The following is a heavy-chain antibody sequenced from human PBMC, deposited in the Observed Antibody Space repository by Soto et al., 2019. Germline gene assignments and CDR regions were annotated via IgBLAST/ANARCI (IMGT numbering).Heavy chain of an antibody. Sequence: QVQLVESGGGVVQPGRSLRLSCAASGFTFSSYGMHWVRQAPGKGLEWVAVIWYDGSNKYYADSVKGRFTISRDNSKNTVYMQMNSLRAEDTAVYYCERAPYYSSTSCQKYYYYYYYMDVWGKGTTVTVAS. CDR1: GFTFSSYG. V-gene: IGHV3-33*01. CDR2: IWYDGSNK. J-gene: IGHJ6*03. D-gene: IGHD2-2*01. CDR3: ERAPYYSSTSCQKYYYYYYYMDV.